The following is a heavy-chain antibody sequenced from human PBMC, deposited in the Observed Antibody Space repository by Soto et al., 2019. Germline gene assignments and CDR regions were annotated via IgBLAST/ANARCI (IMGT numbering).Heavy chain of an antibody. CDR3: ARGGTTVVTPIDY. CDR1: GFTFSSYD. V-gene: IGHV3-13*01. CDR2: IGTAGDT. J-gene: IGHJ4*02. D-gene: IGHD4-17*01. Sequence: EVQLVESGGGLVQPGGSLRLSCAASGFTFSSYDMYWARQATGKGLEWVSTIGTAGDTYYPGSAKGRFTISRENAKNSLYLQMNSLRAEDTAVYYCARGGTTVVTPIDYWGQGTLVTVSS.